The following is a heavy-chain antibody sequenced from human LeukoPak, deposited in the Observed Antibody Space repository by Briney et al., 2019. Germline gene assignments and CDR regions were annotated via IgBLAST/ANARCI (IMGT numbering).Heavy chain of an antibody. Sequence: AGGSLRLSCAASGFTFSSYDMHWVRQASGKGLEWAAVIWYDGSNKYYADSVKARFTISRDNSKNTLDLQLNSLRAEDTAVYYCARSYCSGGSCYSGYFDYWGQGTLVTVSS. J-gene: IGHJ4*02. CDR2: IWYDGSNK. CDR3: ARSYCSGGSCYSGYFDY. CDR1: GFTFSSYD. D-gene: IGHD2-15*01. V-gene: IGHV3-33*01.